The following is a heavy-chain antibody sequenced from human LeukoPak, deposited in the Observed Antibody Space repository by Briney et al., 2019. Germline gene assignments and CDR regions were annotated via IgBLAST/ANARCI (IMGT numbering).Heavy chain of an antibody. CDR3: ARGPTYYYDSSGYYDY. Sequence: ASVKVSCKASGYTFTSYYMHWVRQAPGQGLEWMGWINPNSGGTNYAQKFQGWVTMTRDTSISTAYMELSRLRSDDTAVYYCARGPTYYYDSSGYYDYWGQGTLVTVSS. V-gene: IGHV1-2*04. J-gene: IGHJ4*02. CDR2: INPNSGGT. D-gene: IGHD3-22*01. CDR1: GYTFTSYY.